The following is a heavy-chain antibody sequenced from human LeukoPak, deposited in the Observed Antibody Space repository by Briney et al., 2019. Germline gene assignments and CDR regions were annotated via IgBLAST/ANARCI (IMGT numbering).Heavy chain of an antibody. Sequence: SGTLSLTCTVSGGSISSYYWGWIRQPPGKGLEWIGYIYYSGSTNYNPSLKSRVTISVDTSKNQFSLKLSSVTAADTAVYYCARGRDYDFWSGGAFDYWGQGTLVTVSS. D-gene: IGHD3-3*01. CDR1: GGSISSYY. CDR2: IYYSGST. J-gene: IGHJ4*02. V-gene: IGHV4-59*01. CDR3: ARGRDYDFWSGGAFDY.